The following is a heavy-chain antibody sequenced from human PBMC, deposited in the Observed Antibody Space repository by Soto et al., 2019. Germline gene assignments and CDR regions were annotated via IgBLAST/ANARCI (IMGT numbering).Heavy chain of an antibody. Sequence: QVQLQESGPGLVKPSQTLSLTCTVSGGSISSGVYYWSWIRQHPGKGLEWIGDIYYSGSTYYNPSLKCRVTLSVDTSKNQFSLRLSSVTAADTAVYYCARALTGYSVSNWFDPWGQGTLVTVSS. J-gene: IGHJ5*02. CDR2: IYYSGST. CDR3: ARALTGYSVSNWFDP. V-gene: IGHV4-31*03. D-gene: IGHD2-15*01. CDR1: GGSISSGVYY.